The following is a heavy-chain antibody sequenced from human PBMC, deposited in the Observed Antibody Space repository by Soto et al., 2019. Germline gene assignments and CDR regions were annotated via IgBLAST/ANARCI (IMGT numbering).Heavy chain of an antibody. CDR1: GGSFSGYY. CDR2: INHSGST. J-gene: IGHJ6*02. Sequence: SETLSLTCAAYGGSFSGYYWSWIRQPPGKGLEWIGEINHSGSTNYNPSLKSRVTISVDTSKNQFSLKLSSVTAADTAVYYCARLNPRRVVNYPYYYYGMDVWGQGATVTVSS. CDR3: ARLNPRRVVNYPYYYYGMDV. D-gene: IGHD3-22*01. V-gene: IGHV4-34*01.